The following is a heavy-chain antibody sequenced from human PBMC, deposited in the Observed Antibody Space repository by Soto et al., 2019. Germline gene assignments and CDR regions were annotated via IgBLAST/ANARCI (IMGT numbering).Heavy chain of an antibody. CDR2: ISTYNGNT. J-gene: IGHJ6*02. CDR3: ARELHYSGSSYGMDV. CDR1: GYTFTSYG. Sequence: QVQLEQSGAEVKKSGASVTVSCKASGYTFTSYGVSWVRQAPGQGLEWMGWISTYNGNTNYAQKLQGRVTMTTDTSTSLAYLQLRSLRSDDTAVYYCARELHYSGSSYGMDVWGQGTTVTVSS. V-gene: IGHV1-18*04. D-gene: IGHD1-26*01.